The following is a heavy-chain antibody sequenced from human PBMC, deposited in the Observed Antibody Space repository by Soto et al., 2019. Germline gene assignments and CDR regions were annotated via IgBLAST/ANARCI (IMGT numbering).Heavy chain of an antibody. D-gene: IGHD3-10*01. V-gene: IGHV1-8*01. CDR1: GYTFTSYN. CDR2: KNPNSDNT. Sequence: GESLKISCKASGYTFTSYNINWGRPATGQGLEWMGWKNPNSDNTDYAKKFQGRVTMTRNTSISTAYMELSSLRSDDTAVYYWAAGAANYYYCMDVWGQGTTVTVSS. CDR3: AAGAANYYYCMDV. J-gene: IGHJ6*02.